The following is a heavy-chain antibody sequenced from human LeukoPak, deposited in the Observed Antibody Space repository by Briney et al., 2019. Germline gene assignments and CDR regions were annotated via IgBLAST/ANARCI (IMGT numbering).Heavy chain of an antibody. CDR1: GGSFSGYY. D-gene: IGHD3-10*01. Sequence: SETLSLTCGVYGGSFSGYYWSWIRQPPGNALEWIGRIHSSGSTNYNPSLKSRVTMSVDTSKNQFSLKLNSVTAADMAVYYCARGSGGGPGSYYKDNYYGMDVWGPGTTVTVS. V-gene: IGHV4-59*10. CDR3: ARGSGGGPGSYYKDNYYGMDV. J-gene: IGHJ6*02. CDR2: IHSSGST.